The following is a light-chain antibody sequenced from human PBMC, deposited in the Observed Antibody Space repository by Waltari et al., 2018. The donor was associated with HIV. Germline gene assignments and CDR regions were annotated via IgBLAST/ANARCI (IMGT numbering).Light chain of an antibody. V-gene: IGKV3-15*01. CDR3: QQYYNWPPLT. CDR2: GAS. Sequence: EIVMTQSPATLSVFPGDRATLSCRASQSVSSNLAWYQQKPGQAPRPLIYGASTRATGIPARFGGSGSGTEFTLTISSLQSEDFAVYYCQQYYNWPPLTFGGGTKVEI. J-gene: IGKJ4*01. CDR1: QSVSSN.